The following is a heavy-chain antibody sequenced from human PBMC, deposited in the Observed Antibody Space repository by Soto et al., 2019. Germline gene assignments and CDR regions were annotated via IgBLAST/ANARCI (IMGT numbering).Heavy chain of an antibody. Sequence: SETLSLTCTVSGGYFRSSTYYRGWISKTPGKGLEWIGSIYNSGSTYYNPSLKSRVTISADTSKNQFSLKLTSVTAADTALYYCARYHIAGCPDLDYWGQGTLVTVSS. V-gene: IGHV4-39*01. CDR2: IYNSGST. D-gene: IGHD6-13*01. CDR3: ARYHIAGCPDLDY. J-gene: IGHJ4*02. CDR1: GGYFRSSTYY.